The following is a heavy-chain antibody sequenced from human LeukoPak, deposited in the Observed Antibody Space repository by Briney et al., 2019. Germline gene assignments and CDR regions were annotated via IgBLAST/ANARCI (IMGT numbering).Heavy chain of an antibody. CDR1: GFTFSSYW. D-gene: IGHD6-13*01. J-gene: IGHJ4*02. V-gene: IGHV3-7*03. CDR3: AKDIGYSSSWYYFDY. Sequence: HPGGSLRLSCAASGFTFSSYWMSWVRQAPGKGLEWVANIKQDGSEKYYVDSVKGRFTISRDNAKNSLYLQMNSLRAEDTALYYCAKDIGYSSSWYYFDYWGQGTLVTVSS. CDR2: IKQDGSEK.